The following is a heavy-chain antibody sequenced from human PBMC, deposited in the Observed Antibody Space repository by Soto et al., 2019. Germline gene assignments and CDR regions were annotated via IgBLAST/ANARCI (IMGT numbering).Heavy chain of an antibody. CDR3: ARVQTPRIAAAGAYGMDV. CDR1: GYTFTGYY. Sequence: ASVKVSCKASGYTFTGYYMHWVRQAPGQGLEWMGWINPNSGGTNYAQKFQGWVTMTRDTSISTAYMELSRLRSDDTAVYYCARVQTPRIAAAGAYGMDVWGQGTTVTVSS. CDR2: INPNSGGT. J-gene: IGHJ6*02. D-gene: IGHD6-13*01. V-gene: IGHV1-2*04.